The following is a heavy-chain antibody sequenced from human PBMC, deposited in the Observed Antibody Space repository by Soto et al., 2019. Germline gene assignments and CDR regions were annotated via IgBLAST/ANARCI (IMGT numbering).Heavy chain of an antibody. CDR1: GFIFSSHW. CDR3: ARGLRDFDWRLPFGY. D-gene: IGHD3-9*01. J-gene: IGHJ4*02. Sequence: GGSLRLSCAASGFIFSSHWMHWVRQAPGKGLVGVSHIGPDGSNIWEADSVQGRFTISRDDFKNTMFLQMGSLRVEDTAVYYCARGLRDFDWRLPFGYWGQGTLVTVSS. V-gene: IGHV3-74*01. CDR2: IGPDGSNI.